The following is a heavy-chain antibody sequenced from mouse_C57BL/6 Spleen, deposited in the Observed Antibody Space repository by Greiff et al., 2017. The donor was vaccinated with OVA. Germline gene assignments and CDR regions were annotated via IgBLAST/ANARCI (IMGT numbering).Heavy chain of an antibody. Sequence: EVKLMESGGGLVQPKGSLKLSCAASGFSFNTYAMNWVRQAPGKGLEWVARIRSKSNNYATYHADSVKDRFTNSKDDSESMLYLKMNNLKTEDTAMYYCVRPGIYYEGDLAYWGQGTLVTVAA. CDR3: VRPGIYYEGDLAY. J-gene: IGHJ3*01. D-gene: IGHD2-4*01. V-gene: IGHV10-1*01. CDR2: IRSKSNNYAT. CDR1: GFSFNTYA.